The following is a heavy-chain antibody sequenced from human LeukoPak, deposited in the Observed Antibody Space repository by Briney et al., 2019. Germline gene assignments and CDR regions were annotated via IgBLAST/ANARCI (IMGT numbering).Heavy chain of an antibody. Sequence: GGSLRLSCAASGFTFSTYSMNWVRQAPGKGLESVSYISGSSSNIYYPDSVKGRFTISRDNAKNSLFLQMNSLRAEDTAVYYCARERPTTTAFDYWGQGTLVTVSS. J-gene: IGHJ4*02. CDR2: ISGSSSNI. D-gene: IGHD1-1*01. CDR3: ARERPTTTAFDY. CDR1: GFTFSTYS. V-gene: IGHV3-21*01.